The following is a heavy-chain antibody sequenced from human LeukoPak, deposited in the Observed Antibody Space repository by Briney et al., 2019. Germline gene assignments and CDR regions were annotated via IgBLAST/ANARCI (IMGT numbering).Heavy chain of an antibody. D-gene: IGHD5-24*01. V-gene: IGHV3-23*01. CDR3: ARGEEMATIFGAFDI. CDR1: GFTFSTYA. J-gene: IGHJ3*02. CDR2: ISGSGGST. Sequence: PGGSLRLSCAASGFTFSTYAMSWVRQAPGKGLEWVSAISGSGGSTYYADSVKGRFTISRDNSKNTLYLQMNSLRAEDTAVYYCARGEEMATIFGAFDIWGQGTMVTVSS.